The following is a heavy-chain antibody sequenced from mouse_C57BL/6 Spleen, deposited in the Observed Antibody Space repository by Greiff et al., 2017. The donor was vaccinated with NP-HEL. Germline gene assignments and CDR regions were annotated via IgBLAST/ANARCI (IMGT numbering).Heavy chain of an antibody. V-gene: IGHV5-6*01. J-gene: IGHJ1*03. Sequence: EVQLVESGGDLVKPGGSLKLSCAASGFTFSSYGMSWVRQTPDKRLEWVATISSGGSYTYYPDSVKGRFTISRDNAKNTLYLQMSSLKSEDTAMYYCARLTYGSSPYSYFGVWGTGTTVTVSS. CDR2: ISSGGSYT. D-gene: IGHD1-1*01. CDR3: ARLTYGSSPYSYFGV. CDR1: GFTFSSYG.